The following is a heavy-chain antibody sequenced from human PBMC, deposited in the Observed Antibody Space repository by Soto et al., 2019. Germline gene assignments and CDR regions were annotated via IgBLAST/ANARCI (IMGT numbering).Heavy chain of an antibody. CDR2: IWYDGSNK. CDR3: ARDLSRRYFDL. CDR1: GFTFSSYG. J-gene: IGHJ2*01. V-gene: IGHV3-33*01. Sequence: QVQLVESGGGVVQPGRSLRLSCAASGFTFSSYGMHWVRQAPGKGLEWVAVIWYDGSNKYYADSVKGRFTISRDNSKNTLYLQMNSLRAEDTAVYYCARDLSRRYFDLWGRGTLVTFSS.